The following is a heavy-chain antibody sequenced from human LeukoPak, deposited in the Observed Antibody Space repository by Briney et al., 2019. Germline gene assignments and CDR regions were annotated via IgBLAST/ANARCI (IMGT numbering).Heavy chain of an antibody. D-gene: IGHD5-18*01. CDR1: YY. CDR2: INHSGRK. Sequence: YYWSWVRQPPGKGLEWVGEINHSGRKNYNTSLKRRVNISVEKSKKKFSQKRRYVTAADTAVYYCARRLGTWIQLWPPFDYWGQGTLVTVSS. J-gene: IGHJ4*02. CDR3: ARRLGTWIQLWPPFDY. V-gene: IGHV4-34*01.